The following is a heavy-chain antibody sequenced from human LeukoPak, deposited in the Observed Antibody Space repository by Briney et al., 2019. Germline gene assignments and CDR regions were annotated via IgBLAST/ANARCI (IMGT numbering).Heavy chain of an antibody. CDR2: ISAYNGNT. D-gene: IGHD6-19*01. CDR1: GYTFTSYG. V-gene: IGHV1-18*01. CDR3: AREASSGWTENFDY. J-gene: IGHJ4*02. Sequence: ASVKVSCKASGYTFTSYGISWVRQAPGQGLEWMGWISAYNGNTNYAQKLQGRVTMTTDTTTSTAYMELRSLRSEDTAVYYCAREASSGWTENFDYWGQGTLVTVSS.